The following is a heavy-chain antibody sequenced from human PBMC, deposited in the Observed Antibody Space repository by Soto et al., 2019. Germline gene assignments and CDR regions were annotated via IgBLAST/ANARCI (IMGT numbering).Heavy chain of an antibody. D-gene: IGHD3-10*01. CDR2: ILHEGKNK. J-gene: IGHJ4*02. CDR3: ARDDEGGSYCDLGY. CDR1: GFTFSNYI. V-gene: IGHV3-30*04. Sequence: QVQLVESGGGVVQPGRSLRLSCAASGFTFSNYIMHWVRQAPGKGLEWVAIILHEGKNKYYADSVKGRFTISRDNSKNTLNLQMNSLRTEDTAIYYCARDDEGGSYCDLGYWGQGTLVTVSS.